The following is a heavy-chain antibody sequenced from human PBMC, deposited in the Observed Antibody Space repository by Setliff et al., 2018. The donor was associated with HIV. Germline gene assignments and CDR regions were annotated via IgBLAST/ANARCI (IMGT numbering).Heavy chain of an antibody. V-gene: IGHV5-51*01. Sequence: PGESLTISCQSSGYSFSSNWIAWVRQMPGEGLEWMGIIYPGDSDTRYSPSLQGQVSISVDMSLNTAYLQWRSLKASDTAMYYCARVMVGAYDAFDLWGQGTMVTVS. CDR2: IYPGDSDT. CDR1: GYSFSSNW. D-gene: IGHD1-26*01. J-gene: IGHJ3*01. CDR3: ARVMVGAYDAFDL.